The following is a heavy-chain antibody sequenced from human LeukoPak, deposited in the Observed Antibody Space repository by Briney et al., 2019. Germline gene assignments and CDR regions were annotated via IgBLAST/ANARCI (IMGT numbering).Heavy chain of an antibody. CDR2: INWNGVNT. CDR3: ARDLGQYYDTSDNWFDP. Sequence: GGSLRLSCAASAFTFDDYGMSWVRQAPGKGLEWVSAINWNGVNTGYADSVKGRFTISRDNAKNTLNLQMNSLRAEDTAVYYCARDLGQYYDTSDNWFDPWGQGTLVTVSS. J-gene: IGHJ5*02. V-gene: IGHV3-20*04. CDR1: AFTFDDYG. D-gene: IGHD3-22*01.